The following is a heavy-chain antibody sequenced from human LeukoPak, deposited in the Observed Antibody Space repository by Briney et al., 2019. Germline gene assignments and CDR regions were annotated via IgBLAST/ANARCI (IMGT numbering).Heavy chain of an antibody. CDR1: GGSISSYY. V-gene: IGHV4-59*01. CDR2: IYYSGST. J-gene: IGHJ6*03. D-gene: IGHD2-15*01. Sequence: SETLSLTCTVSGGSISSYYWSWIRQPPGKGLKWIGYIYYSGSTNYNPSLKSRVTISVDTSKNQFSLKLSSVTAADTAVYYCARVSSDYYYYYMDVWGKGTTVTISS. CDR3: ARVSSDYYYYYMDV.